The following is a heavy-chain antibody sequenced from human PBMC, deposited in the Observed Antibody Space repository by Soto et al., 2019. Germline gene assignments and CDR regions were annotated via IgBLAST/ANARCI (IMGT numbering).Heavy chain of an antibody. V-gene: IGHV3-9*01. D-gene: IGHD6-13*01. CDR3: VKDESINWYSGHFRH. Sequence: GGSLRLSCAASGFTFDDYAMHWVRQVPGKGLEWVSGINWNSGSIGYGDSVKGRFAISRGNAKNSLHLQMNSLSAEDTALYYCVKDESINWYSGHFRHWGQGTLVTVSS. J-gene: IGHJ1*01. CDR2: INWNSGSI. CDR1: GFTFDDYA.